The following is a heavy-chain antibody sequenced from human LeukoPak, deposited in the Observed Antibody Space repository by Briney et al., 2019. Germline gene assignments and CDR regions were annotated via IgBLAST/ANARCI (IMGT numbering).Heavy chain of an antibody. CDR2: IKEDGSET. J-gene: IGHJ4*02. V-gene: IGHV3-7*01. D-gene: IGHD5-24*01. Sequence: PGGSLRLSCVASEFTFSNSWMTWVRQAPGKGLERVANIKEDGSETYYVDSVKGRFTISRDNAKNSMYLEMNSLRAEDTAVYYCARDRGWQQFDYWGQGTLVTVPS. CDR1: EFTFSNSW. CDR3: ARDRGWQQFDY.